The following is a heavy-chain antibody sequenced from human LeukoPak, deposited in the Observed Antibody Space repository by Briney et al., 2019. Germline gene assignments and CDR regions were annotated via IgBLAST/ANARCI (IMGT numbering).Heavy chain of an antibody. J-gene: IGHJ4*02. CDR2: INTNTGNP. D-gene: IGHD6-19*01. Sequence: ASVKVSCKASGYIFTSYAMNWVRQAPGQGLEWMGWINTNTGNPTYAQGFTGRFVFSLDTSVSTAYLQISSLKAEDTAVYYCARDGKARAVAGTGADYWGQGTLVTVSS. CDR3: ARDGKARAVAGTGADY. V-gene: IGHV7-4-1*02. CDR1: GYIFTSYA.